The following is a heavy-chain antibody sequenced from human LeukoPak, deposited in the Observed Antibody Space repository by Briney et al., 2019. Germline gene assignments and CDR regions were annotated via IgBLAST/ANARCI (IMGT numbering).Heavy chain of an antibody. CDR1: GGSFSGYY. V-gene: IGHV4-34*01. D-gene: IGHD3-10*01. Sequence: NPSETLSLTCAVYGGSFSGYYWSWIRQPPGKGLEWIGEINHSGSTNYNPSLKSRVTISVDTSKNQFSLKLSSVTAADTAVYYCARQVAVPNYYYYMDVWGKGTTVTVSS. CDR3: ARQVAVPNYYYYMDV. CDR2: INHSGST. J-gene: IGHJ6*03.